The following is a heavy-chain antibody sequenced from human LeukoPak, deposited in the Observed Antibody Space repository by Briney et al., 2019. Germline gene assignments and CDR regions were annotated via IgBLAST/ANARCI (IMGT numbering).Heavy chain of an antibody. V-gene: IGHV1-46*01. CDR2: INPSGGST. J-gene: IGHJ3*02. CDR1: GYTFTSYY. Sequence: AASVKVSCKASGYTFTSYYMHWVRQAPGQGLEWMGIINPSGGSTSYAQKFQGRVTMTRDTSTSTVYMELSRLRSDDTAVYYCARDWNGESGAFDIWGQGTMVTVSS. CDR3: ARDWNGESGAFDI. D-gene: IGHD1-1*01.